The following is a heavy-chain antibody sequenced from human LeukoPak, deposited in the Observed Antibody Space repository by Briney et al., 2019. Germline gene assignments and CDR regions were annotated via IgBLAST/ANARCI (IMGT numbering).Heavy chain of an antibody. V-gene: IGHV4-39*01. CDR1: GGSISSSSYY. CDR2: IYYSGST. CDR3: ARHVPEDDILTGYTPWYFDY. J-gene: IGHJ4*02. D-gene: IGHD3-9*01. Sequence: SETLSLTCTVSGGSISSSSYYWGWIRQPPGKGLEWIGSIYYSGSTYYNPSLKGRVTISVDTSKNQFSLKLSSVTAADTAVYYCARHVPEDDILTGYTPWYFDYWGQGTLVTVSS.